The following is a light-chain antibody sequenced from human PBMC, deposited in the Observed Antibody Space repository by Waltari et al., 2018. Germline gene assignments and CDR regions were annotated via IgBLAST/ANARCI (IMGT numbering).Light chain of an antibody. CDR3: AAWDDSLSGRV. Sequence: QSVLTQQPSASGTPGQRVTISCSGSRSNIGSNYVYWYQQVPGTAPKLLIYSNNQRPSGVPDRFSGSKSGTSASLAISGLRSEDEADYYCAAWDDSLSGRVFGGGTKVTVL. J-gene: IGLJ3*02. CDR1: RSNIGSNY. V-gene: IGLV1-47*02. CDR2: SNN.